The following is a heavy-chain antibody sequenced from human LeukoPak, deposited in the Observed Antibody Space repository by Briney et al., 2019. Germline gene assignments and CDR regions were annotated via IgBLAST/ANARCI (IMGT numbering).Heavy chain of an antibody. CDR2: IKQDGSEK. D-gene: IGHD1-26*01. Sequence: GGSLRLSCAASGFTFSSYWMSWVRQAPGKGLEWVANIKQDGSEKCYVDSVKGRFTISRDNAKNSLSLQMNSLRAEDTAVYYCARVEKYSGSYFDYWGQGTLVTVSS. V-gene: IGHV3-7*03. J-gene: IGHJ4*02. CDR1: GFTFSSYW. CDR3: ARVEKYSGSYFDY.